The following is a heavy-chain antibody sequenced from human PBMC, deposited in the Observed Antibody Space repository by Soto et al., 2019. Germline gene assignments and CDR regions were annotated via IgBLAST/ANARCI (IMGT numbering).Heavy chain of an antibody. CDR3: ARVIPGVEAWFEP. D-gene: IGHD2-2*01. Sequence: SVKVSCKAPVYTVINYYMHWVRQAPGQGFEWMGRISPRSGGTNYAQKFQGRVTMTWDTSTSTAYMDLRSLTSDDTAVYSCARVIPGVEAWFEPWGQGALVTVSS. CDR2: ISPRSGGT. CDR1: VYTVINYY. V-gene: IGHV1-2*02. J-gene: IGHJ5*02.